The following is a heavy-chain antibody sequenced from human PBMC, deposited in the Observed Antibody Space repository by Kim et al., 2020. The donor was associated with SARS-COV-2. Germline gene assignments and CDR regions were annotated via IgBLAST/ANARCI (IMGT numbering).Heavy chain of an antibody. D-gene: IGHD6-19*01. CDR2: ISYDERIK. CDR1: AFGSSTFA. V-gene: IGHV3-30*03. CDR3: ASGSITVAGPLDY. Sequence: GGSLRLSCSASAFGSSTFALHWVRQAPGKGLEWVALISYDERIKLYGDSVKGRFAISRDNSKNTLHLQMSSLRREDTAVYYCASGSITVAGPLDYWAQGARVIVSS. J-gene: IGHJ4*01.